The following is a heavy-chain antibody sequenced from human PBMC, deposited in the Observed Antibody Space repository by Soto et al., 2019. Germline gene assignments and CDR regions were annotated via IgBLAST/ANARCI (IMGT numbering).Heavy chain of an antibody. D-gene: IGHD4-17*01. CDR2: INHSGST. CDR1: GGSCSGYY. Sequence: SETLSLTCAVYGGSCSGYYWSWIRQPPGKGLEWIGEINHSGSTNYNPSLKSRVTISVDTSKNQFSLKLSSVTAADTAVYYCARDSAYGDFDAFDIWGQGTMVTVSS. V-gene: IGHV4-34*01. J-gene: IGHJ3*02. CDR3: ARDSAYGDFDAFDI.